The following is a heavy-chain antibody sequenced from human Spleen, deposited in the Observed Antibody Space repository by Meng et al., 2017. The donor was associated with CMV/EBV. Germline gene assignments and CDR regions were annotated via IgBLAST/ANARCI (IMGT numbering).Heavy chain of an antibody. J-gene: IGHJ4*02. CDR1: GYTFTSYG. CDR2: IHPHTGDT. D-gene: IGHD2-8*02. CDR3: ARGVGRGAYCTDTECIISYGDN. V-gene: IGHV1-2*02. Sequence: ASVKVSCKASGYTFTSYGITWMRQAPGQGLEWMGWIHPHTGDTNYAQQFQGRVTLTRDTSINTGYMELTRLKSDDTAVYFFARGVGRGAYCTDTECIISYGDNWGQGTLVTVSS.